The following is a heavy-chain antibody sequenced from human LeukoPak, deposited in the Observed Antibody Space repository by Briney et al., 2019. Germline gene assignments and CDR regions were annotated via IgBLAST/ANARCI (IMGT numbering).Heavy chain of an antibody. CDR2: IYYSGST. J-gene: IGHJ4*02. Sequence: SETLCLTCTVSGGSISSFYWSWVRQPPGKGLQWIGYIYYSGSTNYNPSLKSRVTISVDTSKNQFSLQLTSVTAADTAIYYCARVLQIYGSGNYYKVFDYWGQGTLVTVSS. CDR1: GGSISSFY. V-gene: IGHV4-59*01. CDR3: ARVLQIYGSGNYYKVFDY. D-gene: IGHD3-10*01.